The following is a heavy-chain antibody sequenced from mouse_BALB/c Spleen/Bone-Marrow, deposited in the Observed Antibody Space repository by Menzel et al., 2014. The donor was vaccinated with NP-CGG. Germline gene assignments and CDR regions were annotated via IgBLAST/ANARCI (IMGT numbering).Heavy chain of an antibody. Sequence: QVQLQQSGPGLVQPSQSLSITCTVSGFSLTSYGVHWVCQPPEKGLEWLGVIWSGGSTDYNAAFISRLSISKDNSKSQVFFKMNSLQADDTAIYYCARNDGYYSPWFAYWGQGTLVTVSA. CDR2: IWSGGST. V-gene: IGHV2-4*02. D-gene: IGHD2-3*01. CDR3: ARNDGYYSPWFAY. CDR1: GFSLTSYG. J-gene: IGHJ3*01.